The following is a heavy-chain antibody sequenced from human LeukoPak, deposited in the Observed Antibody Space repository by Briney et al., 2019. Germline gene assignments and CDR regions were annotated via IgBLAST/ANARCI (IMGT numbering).Heavy chain of an antibody. J-gene: IGHJ4*02. CDR1: GFTFSSYA. Sequence: GGSLRLSCAASGFTFSSYAMHWVRQAPGKGLEWVAVISYDGSNKYYADSVKGRFTISRDNSKNTLYLQMNSLRAEDTAVYYCARDDSSSWLTTWANFDYWGQGTLVTVSS. CDR2: ISYDGSNK. CDR3: ARDDSSSWLTTWANFDY. D-gene: IGHD6-13*01. V-gene: IGHV3-30-3*01.